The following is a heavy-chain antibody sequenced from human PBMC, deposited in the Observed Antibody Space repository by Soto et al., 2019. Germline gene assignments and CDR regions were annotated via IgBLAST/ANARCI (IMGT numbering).Heavy chain of an antibody. J-gene: IGHJ4*02. Sequence: VQLVQSGAEEKKPGASVKVSCKASGYTFTIYAMPWVRQAPGQRLEWMGWINAGNGNTKYSQKFQGRVTITRDTSAITAYMELSSLRSEDTAVYYCASESYGGEFDYWGQGTLVTVSS. V-gene: IGHV1-3*05. CDR1: GYTFTIYA. D-gene: IGHD4-17*01. CDR2: INAGNGNT. CDR3: ASESYGGEFDY.